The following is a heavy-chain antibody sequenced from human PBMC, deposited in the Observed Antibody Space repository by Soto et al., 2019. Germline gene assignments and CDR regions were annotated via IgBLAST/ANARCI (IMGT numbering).Heavy chain of an antibody. CDR2: ISAYNDNI. J-gene: IGHJ4*02. Sequence: QIQLVQSGAEVKKPGASVKVSCKASGYTFTSYGISWVRQAPGQGLEWMGWISAYNDNINYAQKVQGRVTMTTDTSTSTAYMELRSLRSGDTAVYFCARDQVGATGDYWGQGTLVTVSS. V-gene: IGHV1-18*01. CDR1: GYTFTSYG. D-gene: IGHD1-26*01. CDR3: ARDQVGATGDY.